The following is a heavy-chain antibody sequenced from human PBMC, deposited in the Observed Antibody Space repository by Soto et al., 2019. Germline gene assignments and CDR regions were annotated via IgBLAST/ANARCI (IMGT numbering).Heavy chain of an antibody. D-gene: IGHD1-1*01. J-gene: IGHJ4*02. V-gene: IGHV4-39*01. CDR1: GGSISSRSYY. CDR2: IYYSGSS. CDR3: AREIYFSVLPVEQQIDY. Sequence: QLQLQESGPGLVKPSETLSLTCTVSGGSISSRSYYWGWIRQPPGKGLEWIGSIYYSGSSYYKPSLKSRATISVDTSKNQFSLRLSSVTAADTAVYYCAREIYFSVLPVEQQIDYWGQGTLVTVSS.